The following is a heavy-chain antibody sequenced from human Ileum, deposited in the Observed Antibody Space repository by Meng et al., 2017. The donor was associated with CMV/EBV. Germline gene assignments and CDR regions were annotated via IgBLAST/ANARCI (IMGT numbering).Heavy chain of an antibody. CDR1: GYTFTAKH. D-gene: IGHD3-9*01. CDR3: VKEDWYFDF. CDR2: IYPQNGGT. Sequence: QGQMGQLGTEVKKPGATVKVSCKTSGYTFTAKHLHWVRQAPGQGLEWMGWIYPQNGGTYFAQKFQGRVTMTSDTSITTAYMELSSLTSDDTAIYYCVKEDWYFDFWGQGTLVTVSS. V-gene: IGHV1-2*02. J-gene: IGHJ4*02.